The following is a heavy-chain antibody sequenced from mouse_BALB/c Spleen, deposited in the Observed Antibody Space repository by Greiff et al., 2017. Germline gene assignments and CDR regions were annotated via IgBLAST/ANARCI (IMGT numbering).Heavy chain of an antibody. CDR3: ARQDYAMDY. Sequence: VQLQQSGAELVKPGASVKLSCKASGYTFTSYWMHWVKQRPGQGLEWIGEINPSNGRTNYNEKFKSKATLTVDKSSSTAYMQLSSLTSEDSAVYYCARQDYAMDYWGQGTSVTVSA. J-gene: IGHJ4*01. V-gene: IGHV1S81*02. CDR2: INPSNGRT. CDR1: GYTFTSYW.